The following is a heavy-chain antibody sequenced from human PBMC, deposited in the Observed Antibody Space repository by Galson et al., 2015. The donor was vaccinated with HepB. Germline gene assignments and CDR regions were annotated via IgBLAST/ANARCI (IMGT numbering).Heavy chain of an antibody. V-gene: IGHV3-7*03. Sequence: LRLSCAASGVVFSSDWMTWVRQIPGKGLEWVANINQDGSLRQYVDSVKGRFTVSRDNAKNSLYLEMTSLRVEDMAVYYCAKDSASRIGDYWGQGALVTVSS. CDR3: AKDSASRIGDY. J-gene: IGHJ4*02. CDR2: INQDGSLR. CDR1: GVVFSSDW. D-gene: IGHD2-15*01.